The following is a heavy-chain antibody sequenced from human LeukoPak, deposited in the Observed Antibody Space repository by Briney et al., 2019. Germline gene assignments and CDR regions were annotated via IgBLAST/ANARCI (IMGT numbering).Heavy chain of an antibody. Sequence: SETLSLTCTVSGGSISSYYWSWIRQPPGKGLEWIGYIYYSGSTNYNPSLKSRVTISVDTSKNQFSLKLSSVTAADTAVYYCARDNTMVRGVRTSNWFDPWGQGTLVTVSS. D-gene: IGHD3-10*01. J-gene: IGHJ5*02. CDR2: IYYSGST. CDR1: GGSISSYY. V-gene: IGHV4-59*12. CDR3: ARDNTMVRGVRTSNWFDP.